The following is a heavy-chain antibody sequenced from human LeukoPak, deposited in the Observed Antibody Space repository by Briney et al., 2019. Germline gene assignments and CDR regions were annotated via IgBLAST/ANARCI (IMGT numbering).Heavy chain of an antibody. V-gene: IGHV3-23*01. CDR2: ITGSGGTT. D-gene: IGHD3-16*02. J-gene: IGHJ4*02. CDR1: GFTFSSHA. CDR3: AKDLSPESNRLSPFDY. Sequence: GGSLRLSCAASGFTFSSHAMSWVRQAPGKGLEWVPTITGSGGTTKYADSVKGRFTIYSDNSKTTLDLQMNSLRAEDKAIFYCAKDLSPESNRLSPFDYWGQGTLVTVSS.